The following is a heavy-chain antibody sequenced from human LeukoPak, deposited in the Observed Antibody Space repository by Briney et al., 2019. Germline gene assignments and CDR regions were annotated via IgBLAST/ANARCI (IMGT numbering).Heavy chain of an antibody. D-gene: IGHD2-2*01. CDR2: VYYSGTT. CDR1: GGSISSYY. V-gene: IGHV4-59*01. Sequence: KPSETLSLTCTVSGGSISSYYWSWIRQPPGKGLDWKGYVYYSGTTNYNPSLKSRVTISLDTSKKQLSLKLRSVTAADTAVYYCARVSCTSTSCPGWIDPWGQGTLVTVSS. J-gene: IGHJ5*02. CDR3: ARVSCTSTSCPGWIDP.